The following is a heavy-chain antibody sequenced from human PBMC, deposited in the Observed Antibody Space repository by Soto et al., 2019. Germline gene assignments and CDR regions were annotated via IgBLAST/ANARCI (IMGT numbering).Heavy chain of an antibody. CDR3: ARARNMVAVAGTDYGMDV. CDR1: GGTFSSYA. CDR2: IIPIFGTA. D-gene: IGHD6-19*01. Sequence: GSSVKVSCKASGGTFSSYAISWVRQAPGQGLEWMGGIIPIFGTANYAQKFQGRVTITADKSTSTAYMELSSLRSEDTAVYYCARARNMVAVAGTDYGMDVWGQGTTVTVYS. J-gene: IGHJ6*02. V-gene: IGHV1-69*06.